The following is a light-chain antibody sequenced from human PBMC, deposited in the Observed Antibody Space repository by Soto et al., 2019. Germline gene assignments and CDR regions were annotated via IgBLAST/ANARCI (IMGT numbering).Light chain of an antibody. CDR1: TGAVTSGYY. CDR2: STS. J-gene: IGLJ1*01. V-gene: IGLV7-43*01. CDR3: LLYYGGAYV. Sequence: QTVVTQEPSLTVSPGGTVTLTCASSTGAVTSGYYPNWFQQKPGQAPRALIYSTSNTHSWTPARFSGSLLGGKAALTLSGVQHADEDEDYCLLYYGGAYVFGTGTKLTVL.